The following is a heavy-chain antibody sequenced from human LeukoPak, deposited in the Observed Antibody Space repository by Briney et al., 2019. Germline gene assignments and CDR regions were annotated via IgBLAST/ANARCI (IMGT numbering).Heavy chain of an antibody. CDR2: IIPIFGTA. CDR3: ARDNRGYSYGKYYFDY. V-gene: IGHV1-69*13. D-gene: IGHD5-18*01. Sequence: SVKVSCKASGGTSSSYAISWVRQAPGQGLEWMGGIIPIFGTANYAQKFQGRVTITADESTSTAYMELSSLRSEDTAVYYCARDNRGYSYGKYYFDYWGQGTLVTVSS. CDR1: GGTSSSYA. J-gene: IGHJ4*02.